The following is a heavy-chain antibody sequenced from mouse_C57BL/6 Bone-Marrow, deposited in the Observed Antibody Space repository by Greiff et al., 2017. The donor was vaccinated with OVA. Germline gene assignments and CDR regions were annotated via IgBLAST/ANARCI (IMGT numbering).Heavy chain of an antibody. CDR2: INPNNGGT. V-gene: IGHV1-26*01. D-gene: IGHD1-1*01. Sequence: EVQLQQSGPELVKPGASVKISCKASGYTFTDYYMNWVKQSHGKSLEWIGDINPNNGGTSYNQTFKGKATLTVDKSSSTAYMELRSLTSEDSAVYYCARDGSSQAWFAYWGQGTLVTVSA. CDR3: ARDGSSQAWFAY. CDR1: GYTFTDYY. J-gene: IGHJ3*01.